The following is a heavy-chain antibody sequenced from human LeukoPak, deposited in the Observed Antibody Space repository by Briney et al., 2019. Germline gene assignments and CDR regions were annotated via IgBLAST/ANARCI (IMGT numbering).Heavy chain of an antibody. D-gene: IGHD3-10*01. CDR2: VYHSGIT. CDR3: ARHSRTYASGRYPPDY. CDR1: GGSITNTNYY. Sequence: NASETLSLTCTVSGGSITNTNYYWAWIRQPPGEGLEWIGSVYHSGITYYTPSLKSRVSISVDTSKNQFSLKVTSVTAADTAVYYCARHSRTYASGRYPPDYWGQGTLVTVSS. V-gene: IGHV4-39*07. J-gene: IGHJ4*02.